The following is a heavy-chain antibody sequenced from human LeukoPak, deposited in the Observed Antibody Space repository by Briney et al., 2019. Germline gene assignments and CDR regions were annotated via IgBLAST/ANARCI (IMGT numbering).Heavy chain of an antibody. CDR1: GGSISSGSYY. V-gene: IGHV4-61*02. J-gene: IGHJ3*02. CDR2: IYTSGST. D-gene: IGHD3-22*01. Sequence: PSETLSLTCTVSGGSISSGSYYWSWIRRPAGKGLEWIGRIYTSGSTNYNPSLKSRVTISVDTSKNQFSLKLSSVTAADTAVYYCARRLGYDSSGYYYPTDAFDIWGQGTMVTVSS. CDR3: ARRLGYDSSGYYYPTDAFDI.